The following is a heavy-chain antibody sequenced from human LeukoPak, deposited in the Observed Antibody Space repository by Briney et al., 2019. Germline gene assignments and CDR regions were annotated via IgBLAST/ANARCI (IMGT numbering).Heavy chain of an antibody. CDR1: GFTFSSYG. Sequence: GRSLRLSCAASGFTFSSYGMHWVRQAPGKGLEWVAVISYDGSNKYYADSVKGRFAISRDNSKNTLYLQMNSLRAEDTAVYYCAKDPRYDSSGHGNYWGQGTLVTVS. V-gene: IGHV3-30*18. CDR2: ISYDGSNK. J-gene: IGHJ4*02. CDR3: AKDPRYDSSGHGNY. D-gene: IGHD3-22*01.